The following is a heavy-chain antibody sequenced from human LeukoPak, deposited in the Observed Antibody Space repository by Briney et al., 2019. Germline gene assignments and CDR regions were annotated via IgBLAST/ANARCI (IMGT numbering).Heavy chain of an antibody. D-gene: IGHD3-22*01. J-gene: IGHJ4*02. Sequence: PSETLSLTCAVYGGSFSGYYWSWIRQPPGKGLEWIGEINHSGSTNYNPSLKSRVTISVDTSKNQFSLKLSSVTAADTAVYYCASSYYDSSGYYYFEYWGQGTLVTVSS. CDR2: INHSGST. CDR1: GGSFSGYY. V-gene: IGHV4-34*01. CDR3: ASSYYDSSGYYYFEY.